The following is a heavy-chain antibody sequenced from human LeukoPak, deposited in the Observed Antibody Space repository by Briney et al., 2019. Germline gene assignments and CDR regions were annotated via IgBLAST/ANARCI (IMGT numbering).Heavy chain of an antibody. CDR1: GGSISSSNW. CDR3: ARSGDYVGWYFDL. Sequence: PSGTLSLTCAVSGGSISSSNWWSWVRPPPGKGLEWIGEIYHSGSTNYNPSLKSRVTISVDKSKNQFSLKLSSVTAADTAVYYCARSGDYVGWYFDLWGRGTLVTVSS. V-gene: IGHV4-4*02. D-gene: IGHD4-23*01. CDR2: IYHSGST. J-gene: IGHJ2*01.